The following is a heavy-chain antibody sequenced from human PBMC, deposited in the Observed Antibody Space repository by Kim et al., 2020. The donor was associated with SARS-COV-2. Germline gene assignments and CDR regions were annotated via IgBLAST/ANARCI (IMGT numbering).Heavy chain of an antibody. D-gene: IGHD3-16*02. Sequence: GGSLRLSCTASGFTFGDYAMSWFRQAPGKGLEWVGFIRSKAYGGTTEYAASVKGRFTISRDDSKSIAYLQMNSLKTEDTAVYYCTSQPGGGIRSTQYYYYYYGMDVWGQGTTVTVSS. J-gene: IGHJ6*02. CDR2: IRSKAYGGTT. CDR3: TSQPGGGIRSTQYYYYYYGMDV. V-gene: IGHV3-49*03. CDR1: GFTFGDYA.